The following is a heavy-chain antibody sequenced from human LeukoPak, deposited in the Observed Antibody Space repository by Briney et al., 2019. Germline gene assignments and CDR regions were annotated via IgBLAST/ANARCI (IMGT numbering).Heavy chain of an antibody. CDR2: VSGSGGST. CDR3: AKDRVVATGIGEFDY. V-gene: IGHV3-23*01. CDR1: GFTFRGYA. Sequence: GGSLRLSCAASGFTFRGYAMAWVRQAPGKGLEWVSVVSGSGGSTYYADSVKGRFTISRDNSKNTVYLQMNSLRAEDTAVYYCAKDRVVATGIGEFDYWGQGTLVTVSS. J-gene: IGHJ4*02. D-gene: IGHD6-13*01.